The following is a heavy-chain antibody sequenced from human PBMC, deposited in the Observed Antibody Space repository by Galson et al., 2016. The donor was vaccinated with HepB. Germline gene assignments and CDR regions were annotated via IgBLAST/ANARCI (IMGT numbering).Heavy chain of an antibody. V-gene: IGHV1-2*06. CDR1: GYTFTDYW. D-gene: IGHD2-15*01. CDR2: INPFSGDT. CDR3: ARGWTVRPDY. Sequence: SVKVSCKASGYTFTDYWLHWVRQAPGQGLEWVGRINPFSGDTKTAQKFQDRVTMTRDTSVSTGYMDLSRLTSDDTAVYFCARGWTVRPDYWGRGTLVTVSS. J-gene: IGHJ4*02.